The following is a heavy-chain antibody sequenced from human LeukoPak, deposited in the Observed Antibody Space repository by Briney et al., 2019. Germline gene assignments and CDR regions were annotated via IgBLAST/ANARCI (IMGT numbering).Heavy chain of an antibody. V-gene: IGHV4-4*07. Sequence: SETLSLTCADSGVSISSYYWTWIRQPAGKGLEWIGLIYTSGTTNYNPSVKSRVTMSVDTSKNQFSLKLNSVTAADTAVYYCARKAASNWYFDLWGRGTLVTVSS. J-gene: IGHJ2*01. CDR2: IYTSGTT. D-gene: IGHD6-13*01. CDR1: GVSISSYY. CDR3: ARKAASNWYFDL.